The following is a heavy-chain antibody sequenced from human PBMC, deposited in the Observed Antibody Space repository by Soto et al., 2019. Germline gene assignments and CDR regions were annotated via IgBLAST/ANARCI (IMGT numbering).Heavy chain of an antibody. V-gene: IGHV1-24*01. CDR1: GYTLTELS. CDR3: ATATSCSSTSCYYYYGMDV. D-gene: IGHD2-2*01. Sequence: ASLKVSCKVSGYTLTELSMHWVRQAPGKGLEWMGGFDPEDGETIYAQKFQGRVTMTEDTSTDTAYMELSSLRSEDTAVYYCATATSCSSTSCYYYYGMDVWGQGTTVTVSS. J-gene: IGHJ6*02. CDR2: FDPEDGET.